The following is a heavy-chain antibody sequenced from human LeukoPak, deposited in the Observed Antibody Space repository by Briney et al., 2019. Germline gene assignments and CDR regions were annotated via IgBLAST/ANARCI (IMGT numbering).Heavy chain of an antibody. J-gene: IGHJ5*01. CDR1: GFTFSDDY. Sequence: GGSLRLSCAASGFTFSDDYMNWIRQAPGKGLEWVSYISSSSDTTYYADSVRGRFTISRDNTKNSLYLQMNSLRAEDTAVYYCARDPFMTTGWGIDSWGQGTLVTVSS. D-gene: IGHD4-17*01. CDR2: ISSSSDTT. CDR3: ARDPFMTTGWGIDS. V-gene: IGHV3-11*01.